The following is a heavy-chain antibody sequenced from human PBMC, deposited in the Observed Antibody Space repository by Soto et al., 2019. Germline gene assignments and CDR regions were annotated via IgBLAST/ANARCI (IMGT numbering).Heavy chain of an antibody. J-gene: IGHJ5*02. CDR3: AGSYYNGESYNWFDP. D-gene: IGHD3-10*01. Sequence: SGPTLVNPTQTLTLTCTFSGFSLSTSGGVGVGWIRQPPGKALEWLALIYWDDDKRFSPSLRSRLTITKDTSNNQVVLTMTNMDPVDTATYYCAGSYYNGESYNWFDPWGQ. V-gene: IGHV2-5*02. CDR2: IYWDDDK. CDR1: GFSLSTSGGVG.